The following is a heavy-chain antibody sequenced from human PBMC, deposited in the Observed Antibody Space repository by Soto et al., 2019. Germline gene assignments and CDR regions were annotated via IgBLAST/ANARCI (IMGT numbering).Heavy chain of an antibody. J-gene: IGHJ4*02. CDR3: ARSISSSSSVDC. D-gene: IGHD6-6*01. Sequence: QVQLVQSGAEVKKPGASVKVSCKASGYTFTSYVISWVRQAPGQGLEWMGWISAYKGNTNYAQKRQGRVTMTTDTSASTVYMELRSLRSDDMAVYYCARSISSSSSVDCWGQGTLVTV. CDR1: GYTFTSYV. CDR2: ISAYKGNT. V-gene: IGHV1-18*03.